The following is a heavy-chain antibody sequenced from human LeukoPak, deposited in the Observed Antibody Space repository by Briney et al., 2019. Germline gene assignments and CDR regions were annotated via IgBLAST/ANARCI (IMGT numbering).Heavy chain of an antibody. Sequence: GESLKISCKASGYSLINHWIGWVRQMPGKGLDGMGIIYPGNADATYSPSFQGQVTISADKSTTTVYLQWSSLKASDTAMYYCARQGSYDNSGYSFDYWGQGTLVTVSS. CDR2: IYPGNADA. D-gene: IGHD3-22*01. CDR1: GYSLINHW. CDR3: ARQGSYDNSGYSFDY. J-gene: IGHJ4*02. V-gene: IGHV5-51*01.